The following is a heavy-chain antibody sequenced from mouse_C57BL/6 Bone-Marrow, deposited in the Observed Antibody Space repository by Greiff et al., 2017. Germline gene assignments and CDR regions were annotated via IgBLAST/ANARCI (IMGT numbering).Heavy chain of an antibody. D-gene: IGHD3-2*02. CDR3: ASPASETAMDY. V-gene: IGHV5-6*01. CDR2: ISSGGSYN. CDR1: GFTFSSYG. J-gene: IGHJ4*01. Sequence: EVQLVESGGDLVKPGGSLKLSCAASGFTFSSYGMSWVRQTPDKRLEWVATISSGGSYNYYPDSVKGRFTISRDNAKNHQYLQMSSLKSEDTAMYYCASPASETAMDYWGQGTSVTVSS.